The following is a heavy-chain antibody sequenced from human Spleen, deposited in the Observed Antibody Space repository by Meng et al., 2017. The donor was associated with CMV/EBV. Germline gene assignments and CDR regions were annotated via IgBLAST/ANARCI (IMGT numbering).Heavy chain of an antibody. Sequence: CAVYCGSLSGHYWSWIPQPPGKCLEWIGEINHSGNTNYTPSLKSRVTISADTSKNQFSLKLSSVTAADTAVYYCARGGYTSGSGWFAPWGQGILVTVSS. V-gene: IGHV4-34*01. J-gene: IGHJ5*02. D-gene: IGHD1-1*01. CDR1: CGSLSGHY. CDR2: INHSGNT. CDR3: ARGGYTSGSGWFAP.